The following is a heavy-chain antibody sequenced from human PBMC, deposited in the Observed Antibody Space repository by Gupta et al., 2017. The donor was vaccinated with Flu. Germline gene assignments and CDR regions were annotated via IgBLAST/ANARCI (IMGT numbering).Heavy chain of an antibody. D-gene: IGHD3-10*01. CDR2: ISYDGRIK. V-gene: IGHV3-30*18. CDR1: GFTLSSYG. J-gene: IGHJ6*03. Sequence: VQLVESGGGVVQPGRSLRLACEASGFTLSSYGMVWVRPAPGKGLEWVAVISYDGRIKYYADSVKGRFTISRDDSKNTVYLQMNSLRAEDTAVYYCAKDLEASFNYYYYMDVWGRGTTVTVSS. CDR3: AKDLEASFNYYYYMDV.